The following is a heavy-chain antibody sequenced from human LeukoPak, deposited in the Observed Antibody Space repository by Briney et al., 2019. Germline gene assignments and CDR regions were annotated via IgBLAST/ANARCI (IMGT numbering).Heavy chain of an antibody. V-gene: IGHV5-51*01. Sequence: GESLKISCKGSGYSFSSYWIGWVRQMPGKGLEWMGIIYPGDSDTRYSPSFQGQVTISADKSISTAYLQWSSLKASDTAIYFCARRISGYYIDYWGQGTLVTVSS. J-gene: IGHJ4*02. D-gene: IGHD1-26*01. CDR2: IYPGDSDT. CDR1: GYSFSSYW. CDR3: ARRISGYYIDY.